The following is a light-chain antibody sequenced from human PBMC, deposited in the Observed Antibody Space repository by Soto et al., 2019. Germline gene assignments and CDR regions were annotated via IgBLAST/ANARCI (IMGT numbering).Light chain of an antibody. J-gene: IGKJ4*01. CDR1: RSVGRS. Sequence: ETVLTQSPATLSLSPGERATLSCRASRSVGRSLAWYHQKPGQAPRLLIYAASNRATGIPARFSGSGSGTDFTLTSCSLEPEDFATYYCQQRTNSHLTFGGGTTLAIK. CDR3: QQRTNSHLT. V-gene: IGKV3-11*01. CDR2: AAS.